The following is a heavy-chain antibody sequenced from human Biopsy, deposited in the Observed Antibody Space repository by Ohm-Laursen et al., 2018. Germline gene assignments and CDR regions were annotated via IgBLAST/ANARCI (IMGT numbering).Heavy chain of an antibody. CDR2: FSHTGTT. Sequence: SETLSLTCAVDGGSSSGYDWTWIRQPPGKGLEWVGEFSHTGTTIYNPSLKSRLTISVDKSKNHFSLRLTSVTAADTATYFCARGPYGDNAGAFDVWGQGTVVTVSS. D-gene: IGHD4/OR15-4a*01. V-gene: IGHV4-34*01. J-gene: IGHJ3*01. CDR3: ARGPYGDNAGAFDV. CDR1: GGSSSGYD.